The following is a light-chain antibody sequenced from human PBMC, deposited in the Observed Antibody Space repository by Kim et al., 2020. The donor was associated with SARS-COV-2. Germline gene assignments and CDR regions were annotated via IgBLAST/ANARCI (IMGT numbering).Light chain of an antibody. V-gene: IGLV1-47*01. CDR3: SAWDDTLRGPGL. J-gene: IGLJ3*02. CDR1: SSNIEKNY. Sequence: SELTQPPSASGTPGQTVIISCSGSSSNIEKNYVYWYQQVPGTAPKLLIYRNDQRPSGVPDRFSGSKSGTSASLAISGLRSEDEADYYCSAWDDTLRGPGLFGGGTQLTVL. CDR2: RND.